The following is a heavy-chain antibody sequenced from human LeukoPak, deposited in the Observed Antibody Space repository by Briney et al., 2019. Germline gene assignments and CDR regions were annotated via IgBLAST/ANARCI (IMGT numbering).Heavy chain of an antibody. J-gene: IGHJ6*03. CDR3: ARGSPDYGDYVSYYYYMDV. D-gene: IGHD4-17*01. CDR2: IKQDGSEK. V-gene: IGHV3-7*01. CDR1: GFTFSSYW. Sequence: GGSLRLSCAASGFTFSSYWMSWVRQAPGKGLEWVANIKQDGSEKYYVDSVKGRFTISRDNAKNSLYLQMNSLRAEDTAVYYCARGSPDYGDYVSYYYYMDVWGKGTTVTVSS.